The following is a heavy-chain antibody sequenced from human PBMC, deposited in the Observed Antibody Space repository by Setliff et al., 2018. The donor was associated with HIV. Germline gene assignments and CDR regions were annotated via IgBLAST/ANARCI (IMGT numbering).Heavy chain of an antibody. CDR2: INNSGTT. D-gene: IGHD3-22*01. J-gene: IGHJ4*02. Sequence: SETLSLTCTVSGGSISRGAYYWSWIRQHPGKGLEWIAYINNSGTTNYNPSLETRVTISIDTSKKQFSLKLSSVTAADTALYFCAREDHYYSDSIGYSFFDYWGQGTLVTVSS. V-gene: IGHV4-61*08. CDR3: AREDHYYSDSIGYSFFDY. CDR1: GGSISRGAYY.